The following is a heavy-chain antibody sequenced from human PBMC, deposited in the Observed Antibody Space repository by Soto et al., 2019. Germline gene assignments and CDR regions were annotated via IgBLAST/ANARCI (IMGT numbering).Heavy chain of an antibody. J-gene: IGHJ4*02. V-gene: IGHV1-18*01. CDR3: AIGWLGQFVYQFDY. CDR1: GYTFTSYG. D-gene: IGHD3-10*01. Sequence: ASVKVSCKPSGYTFTSYGITWVRQAPGQGLEWMGWISAYNGNTNYAQKFQGRVTMTTDTSASTAYMELRSLGSDDTAVYYCAIGWLGQFVYQFDYWGQGNLVTVSS. CDR2: ISAYNGNT.